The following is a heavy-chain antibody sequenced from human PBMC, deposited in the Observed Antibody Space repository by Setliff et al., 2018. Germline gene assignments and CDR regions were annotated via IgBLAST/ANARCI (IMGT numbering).Heavy chain of an antibody. CDR2: VSDNNGNT. V-gene: IGHV1-18*01. CDR1: GYRFSTYG. Sequence: ASVKVSCKASGYRFSTYGISWVRQAPGQGLEWMAWVSDNNGNTNYAKSLQGRVTMNTDTSTSTAYMELGSLTSDDTAVYYCARDRKSSPEHYYFDYWGQGTLVTVS. CDR3: ARDRKSSPEHYYFDY. J-gene: IGHJ4*02.